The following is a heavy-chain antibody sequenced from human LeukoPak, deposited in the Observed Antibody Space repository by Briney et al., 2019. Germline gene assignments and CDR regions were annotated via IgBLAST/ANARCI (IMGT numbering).Heavy chain of an antibody. J-gene: IGHJ4*02. CDR3: AKVTYSSGTYGAFDY. CDR2: IRGTGTST. V-gene: IGHV3-23*01. D-gene: IGHD3-10*01. CDR1: GFTFSSYA. Sequence: GGSLRLSCAASGFTFSSYAMSWVRQAPGKGLEWVSAIRGTGTSTYYADSVKGRFTISRDNSKNTLYLQMNSLRAEDTAVYYCAKVTYSSGTYGAFDYWGQGTLVTVSS.